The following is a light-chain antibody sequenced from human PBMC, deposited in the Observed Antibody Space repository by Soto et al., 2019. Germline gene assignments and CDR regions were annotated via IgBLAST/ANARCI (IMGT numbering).Light chain of an antibody. V-gene: IGLV2-14*01. CDR1: SSDVVGYNY. Sequence: QSALTQPASVSGSPGQSITISCTGTSSDVVGYNYVSWYQQHPGKAPKLMIYEVSNRPSGVSNRFSGSKSGNTASLTISGLQAEDEADYYCSSYTRSSTLNVVFGGGTKVTVL. CDR2: EVS. CDR3: SSYTRSSTLNVV. J-gene: IGLJ2*01.